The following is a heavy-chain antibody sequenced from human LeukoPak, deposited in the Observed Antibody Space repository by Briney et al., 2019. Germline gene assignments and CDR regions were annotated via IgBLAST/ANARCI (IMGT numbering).Heavy chain of an antibody. Sequence: GGSLRLSCAASGFTFSDYYMSWIRQAPGKGLEWVSYISSSGSTIYYADSVKGRFTISRDNAKNSLYLQMNSLRAEDTAVYYCAREDIVVVPAAIAHDYFDYWGQGTLVTVSS. CDR2: ISSSGSTI. CDR3: AREDIVVVPAAIAHDYFDY. V-gene: IGHV3-11*01. D-gene: IGHD2-2*01. CDR1: GFTFSDYY. J-gene: IGHJ4*02.